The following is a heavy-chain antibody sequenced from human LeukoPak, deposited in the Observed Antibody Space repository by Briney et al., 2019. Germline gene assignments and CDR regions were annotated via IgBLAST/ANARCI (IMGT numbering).Heavy chain of an antibody. V-gene: IGHV3-30*19. CDR1: GFTFSSYG. CDR3: ARDLIGRYTFDY. CDR2: IWYDGSNK. J-gene: IGHJ4*02. D-gene: IGHD3-10*01. Sequence: GGSLRLSCATSGFTFSSYGMHWVRQAPGKGLEWVAVIWYDGSNKNYADSVKGRFTISRDNSKNTLSLQMNSLRAEDTAVYYCARDLIGRYTFDYCGQGTLVTVSS.